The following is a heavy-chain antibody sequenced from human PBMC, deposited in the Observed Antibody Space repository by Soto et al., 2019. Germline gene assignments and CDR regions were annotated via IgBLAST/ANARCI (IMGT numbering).Heavy chain of an antibody. CDR3: ARGRQRSTYYYYGMDV. D-gene: IGHD6-25*01. CDR2: IIPIFGTA. Sequence: GASVKVSCKASGGTFSSYAISWVRQAPGQGLEWMGGIIPIFGTANYAQKFQGRVTITADESTSTAYMELSSLRSEDTAVYYCARGRQRSTYYYYGMDVWGQGTTVTVSS. V-gene: IGHV1-69*13. CDR1: GGTFSSYA. J-gene: IGHJ6*02.